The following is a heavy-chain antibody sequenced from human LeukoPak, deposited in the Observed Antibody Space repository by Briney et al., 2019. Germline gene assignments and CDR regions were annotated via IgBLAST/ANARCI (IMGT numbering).Heavy chain of an antibody. CDR2: ISAYNGNT. CDR3: ARDREIVVVPALNYYYYGMDV. Sequence: GASVKVSCKASGYTFTSYGISWVRQAPGQGLEWMGWISAYNGNTNYAQKLQGRVTMTTDTSTSTAYMELRSLRSDDTAAYYCARDREIVVVPALNYYYYGMDVWGQGTTVTVSS. V-gene: IGHV1-18*01. CDR1: GYTFTSYG. D-gene: IGHD2-2*01. J-gene: IGHJ6*02.